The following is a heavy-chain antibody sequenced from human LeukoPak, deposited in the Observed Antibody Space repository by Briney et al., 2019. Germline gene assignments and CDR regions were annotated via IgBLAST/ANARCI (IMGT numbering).Heavy chain of an antibody. D-gene: IGHD4-23*01. J-gene: IGHJ4*02. CDR3: ARDQGPGADYGGNSGYIY. Sequence: SVKVSRKASGGTFSSYAISWVRQAPGQGLEWMGRIIPIFGTANYAQKFQGRVTITADESTSTAYMELSSLRSEDTAVYYCARDQGPGADYGGNSGYIYWGQGTLVTVSS. CDR2: IIPIFGTA. CDR1: GGTFSSYA. V-gene: IGHV1-69*13.